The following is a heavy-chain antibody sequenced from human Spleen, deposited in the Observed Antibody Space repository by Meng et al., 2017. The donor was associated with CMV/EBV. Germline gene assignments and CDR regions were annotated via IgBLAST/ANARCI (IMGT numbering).Heavy chain of an antibody. D-gene: IGHD2-21*02. CDR3: VKGGGERVTFDAMDV. J-gene: IGHJ6*02. Sequence: GGSLRLSCAASGFNFNDYAMSWARRAPGRGLEWVSTISSRAESTHYADSVKGRFTISRDNAKKTLSLQMDTLRSEDTALYYCVKGGGERVTFDAMDVWGQGTAVTVSS. CDR1: GFNFNDYA. V-gene: IGHV3-23*01. CDR2: ISSRAEST.